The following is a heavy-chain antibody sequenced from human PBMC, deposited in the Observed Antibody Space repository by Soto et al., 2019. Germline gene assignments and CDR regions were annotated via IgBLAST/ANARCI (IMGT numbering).Heavy chain of an antibody. V-gene: IGHV3-74*01. D-gene: IGHD5-12*01. CDR2: INSDGSST. J-gene: IGHJ4*02. Sequence: GSLSLSCSASGFTFIIYWVHWVRQAPGKGLVWVSRINSDGSSTTYADSVKGRFTISRDNAKNTLYLQMNSLRAEDTAVYYCARGEGYAPLLWGQGTLVTVSS. CDR1: GFTFIIYW. CDR3: ARGEGYAPLL.